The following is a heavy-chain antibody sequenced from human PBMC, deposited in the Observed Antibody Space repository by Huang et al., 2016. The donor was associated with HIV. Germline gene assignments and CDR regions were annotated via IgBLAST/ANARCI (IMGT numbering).Heavy chain of an antibody. CDR2: ISDDGRNK. J-gene: IGHJ5*02. V-gene: IGHV3-30*04. CDR3: ARSAVPGDGDWFDP. Sequence: QVPLVESGGGLVQPGRYLRLSCAASGVTFTNYAIHWVRQAPGKGLEWVAFISDDGRNKFYADSVKGRFTISRDNSKSTLYLLMNSLRVDDTALYYCARSAVPGDGDWFDPWGQGTLVTVSS. D-gene: IGHD6-19*01. CDR1: GVTFTNYA.